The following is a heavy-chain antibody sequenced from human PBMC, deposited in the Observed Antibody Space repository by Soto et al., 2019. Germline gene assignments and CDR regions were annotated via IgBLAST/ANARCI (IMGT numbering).Heavy chain of an antibody. CDR3: ASRDPGTSVDY. J-gene: IGHJ4*02. CDR2: IYRTGST. CDR1: GASFTSNDW. D-gene: IGHD1-7*01. V-gene: IGHV4-4*02. Sequence: PSETLSLTCAVSGASFTSNDWWTWVRQPPGRWLEWIGEIYRTGSTNYNPSLKSRVTISLDKSENQFSLKVTSLTAADTAVYYCASRDPGTSVDYWGQGTLVTVSS.